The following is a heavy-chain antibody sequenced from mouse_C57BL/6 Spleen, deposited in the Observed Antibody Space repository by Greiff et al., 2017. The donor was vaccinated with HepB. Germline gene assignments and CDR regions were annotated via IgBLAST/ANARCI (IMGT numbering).Heavy chain of an antibody. CDR2: INPSSGYT. Sequence: VQLKESGAELAKPGASVKLSCKASGYTFTSYWMHWVKQRPGQGLEWIGYINPSSGYTKYNQKFKDKATLTADKSSSTAYMQLSSLTYEDSAVYYCATYYSNYYYAMDYWGQGTSVTVSS. D-gene: IGHD2-5*01. V-gene: IGHV1-7*01. J-gene: IGHJ4*01. CDR3: ATYYSNYYYAMDY. CDR1: GYTFTSYW.